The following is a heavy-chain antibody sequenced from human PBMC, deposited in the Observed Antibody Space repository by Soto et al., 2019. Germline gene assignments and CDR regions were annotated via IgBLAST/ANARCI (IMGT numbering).Heavy chain of an antibody. CDR2: IYYSGST. CDR1: GGSISSYY. J-gene: IGHJ4*02. CDR3: ARGYTAMVSVPFDY. V-gene: IGHV4-59*01. Sequence: SETLSLTCTVSGGSISSYYGSWIRQPPGKGLEWIGYIYYSGSTNYNPSLKSRVTISVDTSKNQFSLKLSSVTAADTAVYYCARGYTAMVSVPFDYWGQGTLVTVSS. D-gene: IGHD5-18*01.